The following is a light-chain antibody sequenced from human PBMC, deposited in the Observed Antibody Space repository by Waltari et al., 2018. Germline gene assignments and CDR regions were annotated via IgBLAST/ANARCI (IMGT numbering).Light chain of an antibody. CDR2: AAS. Sequence: IQITQSPSSLSASVGARVTITCRASQTIRSNLNWYQQKAGKAPKLLMYAASSLQSGVPSRFSGSGSGTDFTLTISSLQPEDFATYYCQQSYSTPLTFGGGTKVEIK. CDR3: QQSYSTPLT. CDR1: QTIRSN. J-gene: IGKJ4*01. V-gene: IGKV1-39*01.